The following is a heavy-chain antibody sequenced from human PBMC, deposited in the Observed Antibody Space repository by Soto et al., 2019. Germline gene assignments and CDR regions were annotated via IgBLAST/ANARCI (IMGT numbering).Heavy chain of an antibody. CDR1: GYAFTSYA. D-gene: IGHD1-26*01. CDR3: ARDRGSYTYYFDY. V-gene: IGHV1-3*01. J-gene: IGHJ4*02. CDR2: INAGNGNT. Sequence: ASVKVSCKASGYAFTSYAMHWVRQATGQRLEKMGWINAGNGNTKYSQNFQGRVTITRDTSASTGYMELSSLTSEDTAVYYCARDRGSYTYYFDYWGQGSLVTVS.